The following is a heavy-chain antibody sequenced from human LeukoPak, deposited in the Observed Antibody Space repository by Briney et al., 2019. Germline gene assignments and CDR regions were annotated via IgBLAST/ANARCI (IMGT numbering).Heavy chain of an antibody. CDR2: ISGSGGST. J-gene: IGHJ4*02. Sequence: PGGSLRLSCAASGFTFSSYAMSWVRQAPGKGLEWVSAISGSGGSTYYADSVKGRFTISRDNSKNTLYLQINSLRAEDTAVYYCAKPRVYYDILTGYYRPYYFDYWGQGTLVTVSS. D-gene: IGHD3-9*01. CDR3: AKPRVYYDILTGYYRPYYFDY. V-gene: IGHV3-23*01. CDR1: GFTFSSYA.